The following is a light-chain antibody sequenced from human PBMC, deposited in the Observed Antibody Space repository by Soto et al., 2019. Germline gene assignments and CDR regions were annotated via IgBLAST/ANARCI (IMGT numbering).Light chain of an antibody. J-gene: IGKJ5*01. CDR1: QDISNY. CDR2: DAS. Sequence: IPIAQFPSSLSPSVGDRVTNPCQASQDISNYLNWYQQKPGKAPKLLIYDASNLETGVPSRFSGSGSGTDFTFTISSLQPEDIATYYCQQYDNLPITFGQGTRLEIK. V-gene: IGKV1-33*01. CDR3: QQYDNLPIT.